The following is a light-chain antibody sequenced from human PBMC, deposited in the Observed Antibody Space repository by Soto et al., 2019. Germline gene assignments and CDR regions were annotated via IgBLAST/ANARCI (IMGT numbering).Light chain of an antibody. CDR3: QQSYSTPWT. CDR2: AAS. Sequence: IQIAQFPPALSASVGDRVSITCRASQSISSYLNWYQQKPGKAPEVLIYAASNLQSGVPSRFSGSGSGTDFTLTISSLQPEDFATYYCQQSYSTPWTFGQGTKVDI. V-gene: IGKV1-39*01. CDR1: QSISSY. J-gene: IGKJ1*01.